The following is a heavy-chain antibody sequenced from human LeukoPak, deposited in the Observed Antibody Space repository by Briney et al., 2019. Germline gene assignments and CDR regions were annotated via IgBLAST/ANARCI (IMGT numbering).Heavy chain of an antibody. J-gene: IGHJ4*02. V-gene: IGHV1-69*13. D-gene: IGHD5-18*01. CDR1: GGTYSSYA. CDR3: ARVDTAMVIDY. Sequence: SVKVSCKASGGTYSSYAISWVRQAPGQGLEWMGGIIPIFGTANYAQKFQGRVTITADESTGTAYMELSSLRSEDTAVYYCARVDTAMVIDYWGQGTLVTVSS. CDR2: IIPIFGTA.